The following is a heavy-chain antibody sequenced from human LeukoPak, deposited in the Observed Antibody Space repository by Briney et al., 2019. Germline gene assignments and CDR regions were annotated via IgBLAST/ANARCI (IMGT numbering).Heavy chain of an antibody. CDR3: ARGGGWSRSSEYFDY. Sequence: SGGSLRLSCAASGFTFSSYAMSWVRQAPGKGLEWVSAISGSGGSTYYAASVKGRFTISRDNSKNTLYLQMNSLRAEDTAVYYCARGGGWSRSSEYFDYWGQGTLVTVSS. CDR2: ISGSGGST. CDR1: GFTFSSYA. D-gene: IGHD2-15*01. V-gene: IGHV3-23*01. J-gene: IGHJ4*02.